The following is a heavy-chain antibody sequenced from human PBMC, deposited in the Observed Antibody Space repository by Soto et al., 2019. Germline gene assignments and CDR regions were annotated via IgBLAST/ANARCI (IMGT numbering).Heavy chain of an antibody. CDR2: SSSSETT. V-gene: IGHV4-39*02. CDR3: TRRYNWNDNYFDP. Sequence: LSLPCTVSGASISDHSYYWTWIRHAPRKQREWIGYSSSSETTYFNPSLTSRATISVDTSKNPSSLRLTSVTAADTAIYYCTRRYNWNDNYFDPWGPGALVTVSS. J-gene: IGHJ5*02. D-gene: IGHD1-20*01. CDR1: GASISDHSYY.